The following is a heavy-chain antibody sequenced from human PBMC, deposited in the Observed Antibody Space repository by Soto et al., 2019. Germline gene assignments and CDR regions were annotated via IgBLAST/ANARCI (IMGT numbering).Heavy chain of an antibody. J-gene: IGHJ4*02. CDR3: ARDLGNYYDSSGYYYDY. CDR1: GDSVSSNSAA. CDR2: TYYRSKWYN. Sequence: SQTLSLTCAISGDSVSSNSAAWNWIRQSPSRGLEWLGRTYYRSKWYNDYAVSVKSRITINPDTSKNQFSLQLNSVTPEDTAVYYCARDLGNYYDSSGYYYDYWGQGTPVTVSS. V-gene: IGHV6-1*01. D-gene: IGHD3-22*01.